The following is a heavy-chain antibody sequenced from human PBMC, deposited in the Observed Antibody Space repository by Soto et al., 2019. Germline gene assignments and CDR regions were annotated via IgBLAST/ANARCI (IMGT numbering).Heavy chain of an antibody. CDR2: ISYDGSNK. V-gene: IGHV3-30*18. CDR3: AKEQLWLLSGYYYYGMDV. D-gene: IGHD5-18*01. CDR1: GFTFSSYG. Sequence: HPGGSLRLSCAASGFTFSSYGMHWVRQAPGKGLEWVAVISYDGSNKYYADSVKGRFTISRDNSKNTLYLQMNSLRAEDTAVYYCAKEQLWLLSGYYYYGMDVWGQGTTVTVSS. J-gene: IGHJ6*02.